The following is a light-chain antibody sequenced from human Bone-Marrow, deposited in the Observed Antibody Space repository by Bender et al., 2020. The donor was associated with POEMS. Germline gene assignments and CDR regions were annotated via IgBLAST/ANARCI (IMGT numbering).Light chain of an antibody. CDR3: GTWDSSVRAGGV. CDR2: QDT. CDR1: DLGDKY. V-gene: IGLV3-1*01. J-gene: IGLJ3*02. Sequence: SYEVTQPPSVSVSPGQTASITCSGDDLGDKYVAWYQQKPGQSPVLVIYQDTKRPSGIPDRFSGSKSGTSATLGITGLQTGDEADYYCGTWDSSVRAGGVFGGGTKLTVL.